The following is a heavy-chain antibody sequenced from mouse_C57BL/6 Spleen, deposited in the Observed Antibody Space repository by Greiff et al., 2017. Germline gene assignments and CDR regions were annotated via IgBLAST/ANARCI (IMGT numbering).Heavy chain of an antibody. V-gene: IGHV5-4*01. D-gene: IGHD1-1*01. J-gene: IGHJ2*01. CDR1: GFTFSSYA. CDR3: ARDSRGDYFDY. CDR2: ISDGGSYT. Sequence: EVQVVESGGGLVKPGGSLKLSCAASGFTFSSYAMSWVRQTPEKRLEWVATISDGGSYTYYPDNVKGRFTISRDNAKNNLYLQMSHLKSEDTAMYYCARDSRGDYFDYWGQGTTLTVSS.